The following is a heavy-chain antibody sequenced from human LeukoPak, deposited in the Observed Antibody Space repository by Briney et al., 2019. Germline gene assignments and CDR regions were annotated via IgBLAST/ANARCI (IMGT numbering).Heavy chain of an antibody. V-gene: IGHV4-59*01. Sequence: SETLSLTCTVSGGPISSYYWSWIRQPPGKGLEWIGYIYYSGSTNYNPSLKSRVTISVDTSKNQFSLKLSSVTAADTAVYYCARGEGRKYYDFWSGYFYFDYWGQGTLVTVSS. CDR2: IYYSGST. CDR1: GGPISSYY. CDR3: ARGEGRKYYDFWSGYFYFDY. J-gene: IGHJ4*02. D-gene: IGHD3-3*01.